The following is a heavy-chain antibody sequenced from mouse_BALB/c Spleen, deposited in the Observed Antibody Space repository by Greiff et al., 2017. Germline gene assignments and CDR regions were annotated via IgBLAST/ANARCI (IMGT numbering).Heavy chain of an antibody. Sequence: VQLQQSGAELAKPGASVKMSCKASGYTFTSYWMHWVKQRPGKGLEWIGYINPSTGYTEYNQKFKDKATLTADKSSSTAYMQLSSLTSEDSAVYYCARWITTATSYWYFDVWGAGTTVTVSS. J-gene: IGHJ1*01. V-gene: IGHV1-7*01. D-gene: IGHD1-2*01. CDR2: INPSTGYT. CDR3: ARWITTATSYWYFDV. CDR1: GYTFTSYW.